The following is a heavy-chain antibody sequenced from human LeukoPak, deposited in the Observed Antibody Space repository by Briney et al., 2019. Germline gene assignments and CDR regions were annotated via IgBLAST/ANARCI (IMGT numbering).Heavy chain of an antibody. CDR3: AKDSGYNLSGWYFDH. Sequence: GGSLRLSSAASGFTFVDYTMRWGRQAPGKGLEWVSLISWDGGSTYYADSVKGRFTISRDNRKNSLYLQMNSLRTEDTALYYCAKDSGYNLSGWYFDHWGRGTLVTVSS. J-gene: IGHJ2*01. V-gene: IGHV3-43*01. CDR2: ISWDGGST. D-gene: IGHD5-24*01. CDR1: GFTFVDYT.